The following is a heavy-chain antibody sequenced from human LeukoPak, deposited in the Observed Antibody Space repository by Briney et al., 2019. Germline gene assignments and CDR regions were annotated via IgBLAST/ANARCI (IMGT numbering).Heavy chain of an antibody. J-gene: IGHJ4*02. CDR2: IYYSGSV. V-gene: IGHV4-59*02. D-gene: IGHD3-16*01. Sequence: GSLGLSCAASGFTVSSNYMSWVRQPPGKGLEWIGYIYYSGSVNYSPSLRSRITISIDTSKNQFSLKVRSVTAADTAIYYCARIFSGGLRPDYFDSWGQGTLVTVSS. CDR1: GFTVSSNY. CDR3: ARIFSGGLRPDYFDS.